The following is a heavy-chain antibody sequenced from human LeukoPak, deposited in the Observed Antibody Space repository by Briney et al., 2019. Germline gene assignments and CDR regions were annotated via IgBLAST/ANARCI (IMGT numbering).Heavy chain of an antibody. Sequence: PGGSLRLSCVGSGFIFRSYAVTWVRQAPGKGLQWVSSITANGDATYYADSVKGRFTISRDNSKNTLNLQMSSLRAEDTAVYFCATFGVIVRNDYFDFWGQGALVAVSS. CDR3: ATFGVIVRNDYFDF. CDR1: GFIFRSYA. CDR2: ITANGDAT. D-gene: IGHD3-3*01. V-gene: IGHV3-23*01. J-gene: IGHJ4*02.